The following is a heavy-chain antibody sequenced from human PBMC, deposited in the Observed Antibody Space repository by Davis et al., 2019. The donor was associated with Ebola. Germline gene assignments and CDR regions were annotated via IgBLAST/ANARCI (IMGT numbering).Heavy chain of an antibody. CDR3: ARENGAYSNYFDY. Sequence: GESLKISCAASGFTFSSYTMNWVRQAPGKGLEWVSSISPRSNYIYYADSLKGPFTISRDNAKNSLYLQMNSLRAEDTAIYYCARENGAYSNYFDYWGQGALVTVSS. J-gene: IGHJ4*02. V-gene: IGHV3-21*01. CDR2: ISPRSNYI. D-gene: IGHD4-11*01. CDR1: GFTFSSYT.